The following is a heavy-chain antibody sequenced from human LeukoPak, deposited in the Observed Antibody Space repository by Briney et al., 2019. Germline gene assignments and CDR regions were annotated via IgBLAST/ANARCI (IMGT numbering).Heavy chain of an antibody. Sequence: SVKVSCKASGGTLSSYGIGWVRQAPGQGLEWMGRIIPIVNRANSAQRFQGRVTITADTSTNTVYMELSSLRSDDTAVHYCARLRADAGSGHNWFDPWGQGTLVTVSS. CDR2: IIPIVNRA. CDR1: GGTLSSYG. CDR3: ARLRADAGSGHNWFDP. D-gene: IGHD1-26*01. J-gene: IGHJ5*02. V-gene: IGHV1-69*04.